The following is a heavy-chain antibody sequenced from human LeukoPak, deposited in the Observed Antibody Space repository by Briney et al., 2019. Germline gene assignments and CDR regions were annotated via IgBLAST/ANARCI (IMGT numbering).Heavy chain of an antibody. CDR1: GGTFSSYA. V-gene: IGHV1-69*13. CDR3: ARDEIDSSGWYISDY. J-gene: IGHJ4*02. D-gene: IGHD6-19*01. CDR2: IIPIFGTA. Sequence: SVTVSCKASGGTFSSYAISWVRQAPGQGLEWMGGIIPIFGTANYAQKFQGRVTITADESTSTAYMELSSLRSEDTAVYYCARDEIDSSGWYISDYWGQGTLVTVSS.